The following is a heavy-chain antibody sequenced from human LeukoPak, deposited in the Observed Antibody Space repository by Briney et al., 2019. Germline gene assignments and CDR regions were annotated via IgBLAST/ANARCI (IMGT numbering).Heavy chain of an antibody. D-gene: IGHD1-14*01. CDR1: GYTFTGYY. Sequence: ALVKVSCKASGYTFTGYYMHWVRQAPGQGLEWMGWINPNSGGTNYAQKFQGWVTMTRDTSISTAYVELSRLRSDDTAVYYCARDPEDGYAFDIWGQGTMVTVSS. CDR3: ARDPEDGYAFDI. CDR2: INPNSGGT. J-gene: IGHJ3*02. V-gene: IGHV1-2*04.